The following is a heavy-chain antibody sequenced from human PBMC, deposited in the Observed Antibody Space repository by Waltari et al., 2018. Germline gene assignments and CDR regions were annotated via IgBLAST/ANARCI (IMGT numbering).Heavy chain of an antibody. CDR2: ISPYHGLA. Sequence: QVQLVQSGPEVKKPGASVKVSCKASGYTFTNFGINWVRQAPGQGLEWVGWISPYHGLADSHPRLQSSVTLTTDTSTNTAYLELKSLRSDATAVYYCARGSGPRTVVALSFDSWGQGTLVTVSS. CDR1: GYTFTNFG. CDR3: ARGSGPRTVVALSFDS. V-gene: IGHV1-18*01. D-gene: IGHD6-19*01. J-gene: IGHJ4*02.